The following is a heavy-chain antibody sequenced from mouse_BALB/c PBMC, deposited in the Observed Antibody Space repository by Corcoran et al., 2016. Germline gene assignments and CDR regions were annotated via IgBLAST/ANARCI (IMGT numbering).Heavy chain of an antibody. CDR2: IDPAYGNT. V-gene: IGHV14-3*02. CDR3: ARGDGECDV. J-gene: IGHJ1*01. D-gene: IGHD3-3*01. CDR1: GFNIKDTY. Sequence: EVQLQQSGAELVKPGASVKLSCTASGFNIKDTYMHWVKQRPEQGLEWIGRIDPAYGNTKYDPKFQGKATITADTSSNTAYLQLSSLTSEDTAVYDGARGDGECDVWGAGTTVTVSS.